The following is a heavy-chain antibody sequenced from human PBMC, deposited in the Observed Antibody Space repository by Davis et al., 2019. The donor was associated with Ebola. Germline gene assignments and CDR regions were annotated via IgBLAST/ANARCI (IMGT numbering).Heavy chain of an antibody. CDR2: ISYDGSDQ. J-gene: IGHJ4*02. Sequence: GESLKISCTASGFTFGDYAMSWVRQAPGKGLEWVAFISYDGSDQFYADSVKGRFTISRDNSKDTLYLQMNSLKTDDTAVYYCTRESGRGGASSTDYWGQGTLVTVSS. CDR3: TRESGRGGASSTDY. CDR1: GFTFGDYA. D-gene: IGHD2-21*01. V-gene: IGHV3-30-3*01.